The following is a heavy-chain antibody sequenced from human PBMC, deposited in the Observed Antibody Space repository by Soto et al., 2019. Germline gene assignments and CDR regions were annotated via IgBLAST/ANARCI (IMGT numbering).Heavy chain of an antibody. D-gene: IGHD2-2*01. Sequence: SETLSLTCAVYGGSFSGYYWSWIRQPPGKGLEWIGEINHSGSTNHNPSLKSRVTISVDTSKNQFSLKLSSVTAADTAVYYCARGGEDIVVVPAARNLDYWGQGT. V-gene: IGHV4-34*01. J-gene: IGHJ4*02. CDR3: ARGGEDIVVVPAARNLDY. CDR1: GGSFSGYY. CDR2: INHSGST.